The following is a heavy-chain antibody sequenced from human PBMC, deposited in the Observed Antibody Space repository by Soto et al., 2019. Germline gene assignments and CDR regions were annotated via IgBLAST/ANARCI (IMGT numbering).Heavy chain of an antibody. CDR1: GFTFSSFA. CDR2: ISGSGDTT. CDR3: AKEGYCSGGTCYRTFDF. Sequence: HPGGSLRLSCAASGFTFSSFAMSWVRQAPGKGLEWVSIISGSGDTTYSADSVKGRFTLSRDNSKNTVYLQMNSLRAEDTAVYYCAKEGYCSGGTCYRTFDFWGQGTLVTVSS. V-gene: IGHV3-23*01. J-gene: IGHJ4*02. D-gene: IGHD2-15*01.